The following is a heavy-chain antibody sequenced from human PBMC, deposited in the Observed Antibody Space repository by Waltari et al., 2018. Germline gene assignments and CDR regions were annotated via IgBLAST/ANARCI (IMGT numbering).Heavy chain of an antibody. V-gene: IGHV4-39*07. CDR1: GGSISSSSYY. J-gene: IGHJ5*02. Sequence: QLQLQESGPGLVKPSETLSLTCTVSGGSISSSSYYWGWIRQPPGKGLEWIGSIYYSGSTYYNPPLKSRVTISVDTSKNQFSLKLSSVTAADTAVYYCARDRYYDSSVPFDPWGQGTLVTVSS. CDR3: ARDRYYDSSVPFDP. D-gene: IGHD3-22*01. CDR2: IYYSGST.